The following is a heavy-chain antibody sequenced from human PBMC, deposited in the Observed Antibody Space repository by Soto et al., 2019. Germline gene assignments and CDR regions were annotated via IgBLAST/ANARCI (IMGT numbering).Heavy chain of an antibody. CDR2: ISGSGGST. J-gene: IGHJ4*02. CDR1: GFTFSSYA. Sequence: EVQLLESGGGLVQPGGSLRLSCAASGFTFSSYAMSWVRQAPGKGLEWVSAISGSGGSTYYADSVKGRFTISRDNSKNTLYLQMNSLRAEDTAVYYCAKAGGIVVVPDAYTPPSGYFDYWGQGTLVTVSS. D-gene: IGHD2-2*01. V-gene: IGHV3-23*01. CDR3: AKAGGIVVVPDAYTPPSGYFDY.